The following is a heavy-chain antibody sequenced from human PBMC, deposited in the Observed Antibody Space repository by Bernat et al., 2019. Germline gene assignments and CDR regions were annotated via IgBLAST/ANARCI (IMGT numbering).Heavy chain of an antibody. CDR2: IIPIFGTA. J-gene: IGHJ4*02. Sequence: QVQLVQSGAEVKEPGSSVKVSCKASGGTFSTYTISWVRQAPGQGLEWMGGIIPIFGTANYAQKFQGRVTITADESTSTAYMALSNLRSEDTAMYYCAKGSTGCGSPSCPYDYWGQGALVTVSS. D-gene: IGHD2-2*01. CDR1: GGTFSTYT. V-gene: IGHV1-69*01. CDR3: AKGSTGCGSPSCPYDY.